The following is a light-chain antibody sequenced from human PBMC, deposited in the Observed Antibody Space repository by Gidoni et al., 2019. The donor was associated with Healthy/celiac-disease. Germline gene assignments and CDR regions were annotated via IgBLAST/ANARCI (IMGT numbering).Light chain of an antibody. CDR2: GAS. CDR3: QQYGSSRLT. Sequence: EIVLTQSPGTLSLSPGERDTLSCRASQSVSSSYLAWYQQKPGQAPRLLIYGASSRAPGIPDRFSGSGSGTDFTLTISRLEPEDFAVYYCQQYGSSRLTFGGGTKVEIK. V-gene: IGKV3-20*01. CDR1: QSVSSSY. J-gene: IGKJ4*01.